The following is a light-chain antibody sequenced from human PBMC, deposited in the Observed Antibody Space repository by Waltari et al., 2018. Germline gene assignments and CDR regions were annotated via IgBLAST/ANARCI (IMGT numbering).Light chain of an antibody. CDR2: LGS. V-gene: IGKV2-28*01. CDR3: MQALQTPYT. Sequence: DIVMTQSPLSLSVTPGEPASISCRSSQSLLHSNGYNYLDWYLQKPGQSPQLLIYLGSNRASGVPDRFSGSGSGTDFTLKISRVEAEDVGVYYCMQALQTPYTFGQWTKLEIK. CDR1: QSLLHSNGYNY. J-gene: IGKJ2*01.